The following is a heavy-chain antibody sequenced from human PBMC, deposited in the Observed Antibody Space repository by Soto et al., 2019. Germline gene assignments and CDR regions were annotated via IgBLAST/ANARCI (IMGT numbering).Heavy chain of an antibody. Sequence: LRLSCAASGFTVSDYYMSWIRQAPGKGLEWVSYISSSGSIIYYADSVKGRFTISRDNATNSLYLQLNSLRAEDTAVYYCARDLGYYASDGYFDYWGQGTVVTVSS. CDR2: ISSSGSII. J-gene: IGHJ4*02. D-gene: IGHD3-22*01. V-gene: IGHV3-11*01. CDR3: ARDLGYYASDGYFDY. CDR1: GFTVSDYY.